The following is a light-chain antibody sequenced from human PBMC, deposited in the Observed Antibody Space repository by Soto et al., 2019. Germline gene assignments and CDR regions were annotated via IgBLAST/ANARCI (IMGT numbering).Light chain of an antibody. CDR2: AAS. Sequence: AIQMTQSPSSLSASVGDRVTITCRASQGIKNDLGWYQQKPGKAPKLVIYAASSLQSGVPSRFSGSGSGTDFTLTISSLQPDDFATYYCLQDYNYPLTFGQGTKVEIK. J-gene: IGKJ1*01. V-gene: IGKV1-6*01. CDR1: QGIKND. CDR3: LQDYNYPLT.